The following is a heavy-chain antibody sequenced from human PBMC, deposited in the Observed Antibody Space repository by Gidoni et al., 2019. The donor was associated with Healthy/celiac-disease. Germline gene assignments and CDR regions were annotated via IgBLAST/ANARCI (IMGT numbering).Heavy chain of an antibody. CDR3: ARVRGSSWYKVDY. V-gene: IGHV4-59*01. CDR1: GGSISSYY. J-gene: IGHJ4*02. D-gene: IGHD6-13*01. Sequence: QVQLQESGPGLVKPSETLSLTCTVSGGSISSYYWRWIRQPPGKGLEWIGYIYYSGSTNYNPSLKSRVTISVDTSKNQFSLKLSSVTAADTAVYYCARVRGSSWYKVDYWGQGTLVTVSS. CDR2: IYYSGST.